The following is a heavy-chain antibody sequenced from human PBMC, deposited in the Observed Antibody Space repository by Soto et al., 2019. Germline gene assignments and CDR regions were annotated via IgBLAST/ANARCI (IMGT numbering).Heavy chain of an antibody. D-gene: IGHD3-10*01. Sequence: ASVKVSCKASGYTFTSYGITWVLQAPGQGLEWMGWISAYNGNTNYAQKFQGRVTMTTDTSTSTAYMELRSLRSGDTAVYYCARDEDVILWFGDVGMGNGLDVWGKGTTVTVSS. CDR2: ISAYNGNT. CDR3: ARDEDVILWFGDVGMGNGLDV. J-gene: IGHJ6*04. CDR1: GYTFTSYG. V-gene: IGHV1-18*01.